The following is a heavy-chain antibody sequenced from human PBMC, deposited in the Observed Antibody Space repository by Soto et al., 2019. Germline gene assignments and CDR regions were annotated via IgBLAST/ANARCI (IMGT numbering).Heavy chain of an antibody. CDR3: AKGISIWFGELFTPYYYYYGMDV. J-gene: IGHJ6*02. D-gene: IGHD3-10*01. CDR2: ISGSGGST. Sequence: PGGSLRLSCAASGFTFNSYAMSWVRQDPGKGLEWVSAISGSGGSTYYADSVKGRFTISRDNSKNTLYLQMNSLRAEDTAVYYCAKGISIWFGELFTPYYYYYGMDVWGQGTTVTVSS. CDR1: GFTFNSYA. V-gene: IGHV3-23*01.